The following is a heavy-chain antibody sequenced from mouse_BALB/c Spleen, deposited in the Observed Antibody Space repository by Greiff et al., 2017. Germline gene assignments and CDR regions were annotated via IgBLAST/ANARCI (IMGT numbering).Heavy chain of an antibody. Sequence: QVQLQQSGAELMKPGASVKISCKATGYTFSSYWIEWVKQRPGHGLEWIGEILPGSGSTNYNEKFKGKATFAADTSSNTAYMQLSSLTSEDSAVYYCARSYYGNYLFAYWGQGTLVTVSA. J-gene: IGHJ3*01. CDR2: ILPGSGST. CDR1: GYTFSSYW. V-gene: IGHV1-9*01. CDR3: ARSYYGNYLFAY. D-gene: IGHD2-1*01.